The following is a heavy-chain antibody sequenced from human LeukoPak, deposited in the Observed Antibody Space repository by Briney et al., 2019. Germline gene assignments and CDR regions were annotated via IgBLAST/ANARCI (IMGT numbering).Heavy chain of an antibody. Sequence: GGSLRLSCAASGFTVSSNYMSWVRQAPGKGLVWVSRINHDGSSTNYADSVKGRFTISRDNAKNTVYLQMNSLRAEDTAVYYCVRDWGYDSSGYWQKYFDTWGQGTLVTVSS. J-gene: IGHJ4*02. CDR1: GFTVSSNY. V-gene: IGHV3-74*01. CDR2: INHDGSST. D-gene: IGHD3-22*01. CDR3: VRDWGYDSSGYWQKYFDT.